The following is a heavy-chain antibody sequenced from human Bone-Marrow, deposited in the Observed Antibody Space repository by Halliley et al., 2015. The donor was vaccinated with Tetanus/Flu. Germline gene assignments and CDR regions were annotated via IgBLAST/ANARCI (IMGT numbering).Heavy chain of an antibody. J-gene: IGHJ4*02. D-gene: IGHD2-21*02. V-gene: IGHV3-23*01. CDR2: ISARGGST. CDR3: VAAYCGGDCYSSGFDY. CDR1: GFTFSTYA. Sequence: SLRLSCAASGFTFSTYAMSWVRQAPGKGLEWVSAISARGGSTYYADSVKGRFTISKDTSKDTLYLQMNSLRAEDTAIYYGVAAYCGGDCYSSGFDYWGQGTLVTVSS.